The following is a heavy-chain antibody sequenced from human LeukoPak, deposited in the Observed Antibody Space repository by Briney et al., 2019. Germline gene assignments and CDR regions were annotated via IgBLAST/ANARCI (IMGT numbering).Heavy chain of an antibody. J-gene: IGHJ4*02. Sequence: ASVKVSCKASGDTFTTYGITWVRQAPGQGLEWMGWISGYNGSTEYTQKFQGRVAMTRDTSTSTAYMELRSLTSDDTAVFYCARDYFDYWGQGTLVTVSS. CDR2: ISGYNGST. CDR1: GDTFTTYG. CDR3: ARDYFDY. V-gene: IGHV1-18*01.